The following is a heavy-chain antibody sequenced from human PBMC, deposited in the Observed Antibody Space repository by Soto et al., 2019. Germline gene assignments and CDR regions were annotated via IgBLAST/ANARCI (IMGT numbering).Heavy chain of an antibody. CDR3: AKDKAYCSGGSCSPLNYYGMDV. V-gene: IGHV3-30*18. D-gene: IGHD2-15*01. CDR2: ISYDGSNK. Sequence: GGSLRLSCAASGFTFSSYGMHWVRQAPGKGLEWVAVISYDGSNKYYADSVKGRFTISRDNSKNTLYLQMNSLRAEDTAVYYCAKDKAYCSGGSCSPLNYYGMDVWGQGTTVTVSS. CDR1: GFTFSSYG. J-gene: IGHJ6*02.